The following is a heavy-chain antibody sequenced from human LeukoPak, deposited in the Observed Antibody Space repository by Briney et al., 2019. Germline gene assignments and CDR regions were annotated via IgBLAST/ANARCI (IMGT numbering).Heavy chain of an antibody. CDR2: IKGNGATT. D-gene: IGHD5-24*01. CDR3: ARAGEMRYMDV. J-gene: IGHJ6*03. V-gene: IGHV3-11*01. Sequence: PSETLSLTCAVYGGSFSGYYWSWIRQPPGKGLEWVSHIKGNGATTYYADSVRGRFTISRDNAKNSLFLQMNSLRVDDTATYYCARAGEMRYMDVWGKGTAVAVS. CDR1: GGSFSGYY.